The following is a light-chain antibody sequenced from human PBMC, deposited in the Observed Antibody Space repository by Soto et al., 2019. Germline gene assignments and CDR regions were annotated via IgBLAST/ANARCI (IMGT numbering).Light chain of an antibody. V-gene: IGKV1-8*01. J-gene: IGKJ1*01. CDR1: QGIRSY. CDR2: AAS. CDR3: QQYYSYPRT. Sequence: IRMTQSPSSVSASTGDRVTITCRASQGIRSYLAWYQQKPGKAPKLLIYAASTSQSGVPSRFSGSGSGTDFTLTISCLQSEDFATYYCQQYYSYPRTFGQGTKVEIK.